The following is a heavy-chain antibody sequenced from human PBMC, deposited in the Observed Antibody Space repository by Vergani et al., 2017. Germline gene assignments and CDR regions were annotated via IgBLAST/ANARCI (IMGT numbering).Heavy chain of an antibody. V-gene: IGHV3-9*01. CDR1: GFTFDDYA. CDR2: ISWNSGSI. CDR3: ANAITIFGVVIMVWHFDL. D-gene: IGHD3-3*01. J-gene: IGHJ2*01. Sequence: EVQLVESGGGLVQPGRSLRLSCAASGFTFDDYAMHWVRQAPGKGLEWVSGISWNSGSIGYADSVKGRFTISRDNAKNSLYLQMNSLRAEDTALYYCANAITIFGVVIMVWHFDLWGRGTLVTVSS.